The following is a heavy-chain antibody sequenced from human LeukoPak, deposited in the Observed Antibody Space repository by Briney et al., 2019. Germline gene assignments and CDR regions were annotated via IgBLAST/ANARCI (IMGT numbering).Heavy chain of an antibody. D-gene: IGHD3-10*01. CDR3: PLIQGWGSGSYYRDF. J-gene: IGHJ4*02. Sequence: RGSLRLSCAAAGFSISNDWMSWVRQAPRKGLEWVARIKSRSATETTDYAAPVKGRFTISRDDSKNTLYLQMTSLKTEDTAVYYCPLIQGWGSGSYYRDFWGEGTLVTVSS. V-gene: IGHV3-15*01. CDR2: IKSRSATETT. CDR1: GFSISNDW.